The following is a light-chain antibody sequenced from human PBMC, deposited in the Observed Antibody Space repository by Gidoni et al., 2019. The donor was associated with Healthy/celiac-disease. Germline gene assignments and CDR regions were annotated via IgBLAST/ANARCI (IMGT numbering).Light chain of an antibody. Sequence: EIVLTQSPATLSLSPGERATLSCRASQSVSSYLAGYQQKPGQAPRLLIYDASNRATGIPARFSGSGSGTDFTLTISSLEPEDFAVYDCQQRSNWPGTFGQGTKVEIK. J-gene: IGKJ1*01. CDR3: QQRSNWPGT. CDR2: DAS. V-gene: IGKV3-11*01. CDR1: QSVSSY.